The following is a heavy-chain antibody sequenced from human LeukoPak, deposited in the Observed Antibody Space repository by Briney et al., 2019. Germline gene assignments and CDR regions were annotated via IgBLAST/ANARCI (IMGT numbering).Heavy chain of an antibody. CDR1: GFTFSSYS. V-gene: IGHV3-21*01. Sequence: GGSLRLSCAASGFTFSSYSMNWVRQAPGKGLEWVSSISSSSSYIYYADSVKGRFTISRDNAKNSLYLQMNSLRAEDTAVYYCARDNQPLLSPYFDYWGQGTLVTVSS. CDR3: ARDNQPLLSPYFDY. J-gene: IGHJ4*02. D-gene: IGHD2-21*02. CDR2: ISSSSSYI.